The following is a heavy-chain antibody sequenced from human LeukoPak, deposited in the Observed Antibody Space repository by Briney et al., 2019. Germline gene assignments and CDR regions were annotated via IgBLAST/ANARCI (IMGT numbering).Heavy chain of an antibody. V-gene: IGHV1-58*01. CDR2: IVVGSGNT. CDR1: GFTFTSSA. D-gene: IGHD3-22*01. CDR3: AADRSGGWLTDY. J-gene: IGHJ4*02. Sequence: VASVKVSCKASGFTFTSSAVTWVRQARGQRPEWIGWIVVGSGNTAYAQKFQERVTITRDMSTSTAYMELSSLRSDDTAVYYCAADRSGGWLTDYWGQGTLVTVSS.